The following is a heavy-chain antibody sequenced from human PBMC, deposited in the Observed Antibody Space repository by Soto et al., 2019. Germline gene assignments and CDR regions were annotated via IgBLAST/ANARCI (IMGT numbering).Heavy chain of an antibody. CDR1: GYTFTIYY. Sequence: GASVKVSCKASGYTFTIYYMHSVRQAPGQGLEWMGIINPSGGSTSYAQMFQGRVTMTRDTSTSTVYMELSSLRSEDTAIYYCARSRDRFDYWGQGTLVTVSS. CDR3: ARSRDRFDY. CDR2: INPSGGST. J-gene: IGHJ4*02. V-gene: IGHV1-46*01.